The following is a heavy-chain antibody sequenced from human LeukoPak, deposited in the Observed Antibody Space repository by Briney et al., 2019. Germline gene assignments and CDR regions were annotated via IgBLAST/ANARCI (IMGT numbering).Heavy chain of an antibody. J-gene: IGHJ4*02. V-gene: IGHV3-74*01. Sequence: PGESLRLSCAASGFTFSSYWMHWVRHAPGKGLVWVSRINRDGSSTSYADSVKGRFTISRDNAKNTLYLQMNSLRAEDTAVYYCARDPVTTWYGGFDYWGQGTLVSVSS. CDR1: GFTFSSYW. CDR3: ARDPVTTWYGGFDY. D-gene: IGHD4-23*01. CDR2: INRDGSST.